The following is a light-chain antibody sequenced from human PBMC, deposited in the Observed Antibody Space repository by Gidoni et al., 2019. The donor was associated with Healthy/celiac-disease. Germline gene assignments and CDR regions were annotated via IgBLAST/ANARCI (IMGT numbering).Light chain of an antibody. CDR3: SSYTSSSTHV. CDR1: SSDVGGYNY. Sequence: QSALTQPASMSGSPGQSITIPCTGTSSDVGGYNYVSGYHQHPGKAPKPMIYEVSNRPAGVSNRFSGSNAGNTASLTISGLQAEEEADYYCSSYTSSSTHVFGGGTKLTVL. CDR2: EVS. V-gene: IGLV2-14*01. J-gene: IGLJ3*02.